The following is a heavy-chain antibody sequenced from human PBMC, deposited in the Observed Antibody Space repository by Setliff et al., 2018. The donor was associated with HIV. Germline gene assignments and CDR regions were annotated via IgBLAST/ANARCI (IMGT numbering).Heavy chain of an antibody. CDR2: ISSSSTTI. J-gene: IGHJ4*02. Sequence: GGSLRLSCAASGSTFSSDSMNWVRQAQGKGLEWVSYISSSSTTIYYADSVKGRFTISRDNAKNSLYLQMNSLRAEYTAVYYCARPNYYDSSGSFDYWGQGTLVTVSS. V-gene: IGHV3-48*04. CDR1: GSTFSSDS. CDR3: ARPNYYDSSGSFDY. D-gene: IGHD3-22*01.